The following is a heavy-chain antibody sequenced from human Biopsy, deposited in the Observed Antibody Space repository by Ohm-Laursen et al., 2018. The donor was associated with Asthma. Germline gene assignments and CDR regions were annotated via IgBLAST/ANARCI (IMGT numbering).Heavy chain of an antibody. Sequence: SLRLSYSSGFNLNTYTLSWVRQAPGQGLAWLSTISYDGKFKYFADSVKGRFTISRDYSKNTLYLQMNSLRLEDTGVYFCARDAGMNLAPGHWSFDLWGRGTLLTVSS. J-gene: IGHJ2*01. CDR3: ARDAGMNLAPGHWSFDL. CDR1: GFNLNTYT. CDR2: ISYDGKFK. D-gene: IGHD1-14*01. V-gene: IGHV3-30*04.